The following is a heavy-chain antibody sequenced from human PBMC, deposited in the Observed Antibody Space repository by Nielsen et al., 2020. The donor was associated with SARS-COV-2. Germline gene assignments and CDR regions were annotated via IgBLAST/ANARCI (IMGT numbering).Heavy chain of an antibody. CDR2: INHSGST. D-gene: IGHD2-15*01. CDR3: ARAPKVKMVVVAATPYYYYYGMDV. V-gene: IGHV4-34*01. J-gene: IGHJ6*02. Sequence: PGKGLEWIGEINHSGSTNYNPSLKSRVTISVDTSKNQFSLKLSSVTAADTAVYYCARAPKVKMVVVAATPYYYYYGMDVWGQGTTVTVSS.